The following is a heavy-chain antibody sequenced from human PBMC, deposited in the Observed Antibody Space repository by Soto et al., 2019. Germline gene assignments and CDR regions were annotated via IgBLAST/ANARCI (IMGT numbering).Heavy chain of an antibody. CDR1: GDSVSSNSAA. J-gene: IGHJ3*02. V-gene: IGHV6-1*01. D-gene: IGHD3-16*01. CDR2: TYYRSKWYN. Sequence: KQSQTLSLTCAISGDSVSSNSAAWNWIRQSPSRGLEWLGRTYYRSKWYNDYAVSVKSRITINPDTSKNQFSLQLNSVTPEDTAVYYCAREGMITFGGVGNDAFDIWGQGTMVTVSS. CDR3: AREGMITFGGVGNDAFDI.